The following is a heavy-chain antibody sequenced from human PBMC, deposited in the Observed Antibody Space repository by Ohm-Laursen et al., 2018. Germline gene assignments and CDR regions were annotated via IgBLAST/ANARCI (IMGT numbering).Heavy chain of an antibody. D-gene: IGHD1-7*01. CDR1: GGSFSGYY. CDR2: INHSRST. CDR3: ARDARVAGTSDAFEY. J-gene: IGHJ4*02. V-gene: IGHV4-34*01. Sequence: SDTLSLTCAVYGGSFSGYYWNWIRQPPGKGLEWIGEINHSRSTKYNSSFKSRVSLSHDTSKNQFSLKMTSVTAADTAVYYCARDARVAGTSDAFEYWGQGTLVTVTS.